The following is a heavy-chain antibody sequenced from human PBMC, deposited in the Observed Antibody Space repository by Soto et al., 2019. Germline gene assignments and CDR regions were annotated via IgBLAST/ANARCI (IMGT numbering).Heavy chain of an antibody. CDR1: GFTFSSYS. J-gene: IGHJ6*03. Sequence: EVQLVESGGGLVKPGGSLRLSCAASGFTFSSYSMNWVRQAPGKGLEWVSSISSSSSYIYYADAVKGRFNLSRDNAKNPRKLKMNSLRVEDQAVYYWARDGGGYDIVVVPAAMLHYYYYYMDVWGKGTTVTVSS. V-gene: IGHV3-21*01. D-gene: IGHD2-2*01. CDR3: ARDGGGYDIVVVPAAMLHYYYYYMDV. CDR2: ISSSSSYI.